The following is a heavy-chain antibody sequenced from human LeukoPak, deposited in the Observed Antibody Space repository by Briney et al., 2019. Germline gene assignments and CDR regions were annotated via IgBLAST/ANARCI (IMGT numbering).Heavy chain of an antibody. CDR1: GGSISSSSYY. CDR3: ASRYCSGGGCYFLVDPPDDAFDI. D-gene: IGHD2-15*01. J-gene: IGHJ3*02. Sequence: PSETLSLTCTVSGGSISSSSYYWGWIRQPPGKGLEWIGSIYYSGSTYYNPSLKSRVTISVDTSKNQFSLKLSSVTAADTAVYYCASRYCSGGGCYFLVDPPDDAFDIWGQGTMVTVSS. V-gene: IGHV4-39*07. CDR2: IYYSGST.